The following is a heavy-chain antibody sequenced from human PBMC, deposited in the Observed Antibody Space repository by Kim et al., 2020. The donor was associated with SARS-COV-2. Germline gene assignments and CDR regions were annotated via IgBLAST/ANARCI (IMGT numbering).Heavy chain of an antibody. Sequence: SETLSLTCTVSGGSISSGGYYWSWIRQHPGKGLEWIGYIYYSGSTYYNPSLKSRVTISVDTSKNQFSLKLSSVTAADTAVYYCARGTRITIFGVGMFHPRIKPHWFDPWGQGTLVTVSS. CDR2: IYYSGST. D-gene: IGHD3-3*01. J-gene: IGHJ5*02. V-gene: IGHV4-31*03. CDR1: GGSISSGGYY. CDR3: ARGTRITIFGVGMFHPRIKPHWFDP.